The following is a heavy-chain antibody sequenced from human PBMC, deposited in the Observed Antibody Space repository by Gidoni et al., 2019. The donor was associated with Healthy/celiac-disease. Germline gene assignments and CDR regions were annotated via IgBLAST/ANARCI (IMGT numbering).Heavy chain of an antibody. V-gene: IGHV1-69*04. J-gene: IGHJ4*02. D-gene: IGHD6-19*01. CDR3: ARGGERNSGADY. Sequence: KFQGRVTITADKSTSTAYMELSSLRSEDTAVYYCARGGERNSGADYWGQGTLVTVSS.